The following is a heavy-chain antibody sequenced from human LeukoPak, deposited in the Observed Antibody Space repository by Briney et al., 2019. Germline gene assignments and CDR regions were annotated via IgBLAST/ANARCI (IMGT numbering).Heavy chain of an antibody. J-gene: IGHJ6*03. CDR2: IYYSGST. CDR3: ARQAVEDYYYMDV. V-gene: IGHV4-30-4*08. CDR1: GGSISSGDYY. Sequence: SETLSLTCTVSGGSISSGDYYWSWIRQPPGKGLEWIGYIYYSGSTYYNPSLKSRVTISVDTSKNQFSLKLSSVTAADTAVYYCARQAVEDYYYMDVWGKGTTVTVSS. D-gene: IGHD6-19*01.